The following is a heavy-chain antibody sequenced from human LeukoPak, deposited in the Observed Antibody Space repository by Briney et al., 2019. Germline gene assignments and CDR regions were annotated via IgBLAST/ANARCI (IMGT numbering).Heavy chain of an antibody. D-gene: IGHD4-23*01. Sequence: GESLKISCKGSGYSFTSYWIGWVRQMPGKGQEWMGITYPGDSDTRCSPSFQGQVTISADKSISTAYLQWSSLKASDTAMYYCARTQTTVVTPFGYWGQGTLVTVSS. CDR2: TYPGDSDT. V-gene: IGHV5-51*01. CDR3: ARTQTTVVTPFGY. CDR1: GYSFTSYW. J-gene: IGHJ4*02.